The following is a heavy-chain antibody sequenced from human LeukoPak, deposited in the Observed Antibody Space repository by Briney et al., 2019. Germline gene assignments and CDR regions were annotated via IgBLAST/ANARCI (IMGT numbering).Heavy chain of an antibody. J-gene: IGHJ3*02. D-gene: IGHD3-10*01. CDR3: AKDAMVRGVTHAFDI. CDR1: GFTFSRCG. Sequence: GGSLRLSCAASGFTFSRCGMHWVRQAPGKGLEWVAVISYDGSNKYYADSVKDRFTISRDNSKNTLYLQMNSLRAEDTAAYYCAKDAMVRGVTHAFDIWGQGTMVTVSS. CDR2: ISYDGSNK. V-gene: IGHV3-30*18.